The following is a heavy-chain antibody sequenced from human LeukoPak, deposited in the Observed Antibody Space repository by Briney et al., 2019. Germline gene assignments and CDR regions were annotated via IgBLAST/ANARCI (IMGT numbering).Heavy chain of an antibody. V-gene: IGHV4-39*01. CDR1: GGSISSSSYY. D-gene: IGHD2/OR15-2a*01. CDR3: ARLSNSMVYYYMDV. CDR2: IYYSGST. Sequence: PSETLSLTCTVSGGSISSSSYYWGWTRQPPGKGLEWIGSIYYSGSTYYNPSLKSRVTISVDTSKNQFSLKLSSVTAADTAVYYCARLSNSMVYYYMDVWGKGTTVTVSS. J-gene: IGHJ6*03.